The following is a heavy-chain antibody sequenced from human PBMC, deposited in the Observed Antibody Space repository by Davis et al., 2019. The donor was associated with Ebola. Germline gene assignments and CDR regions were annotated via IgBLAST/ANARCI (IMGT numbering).Heavy chain of an antibody. CDR2: INPNNGDT. V-gene: IGHV1-2*06. J-gene: IGHJ4*02. CDR3: ASQGSIFGVAVIPRVVDF. Sequence: ASVKVSCKASGYTFTGYYMHWVRQAPGQGLEWMGRINPNNGDTTYTHKFQGRVTMTRDTSIATAYMELSRLTSDDTAVYYCASQGSIFGVAVIPRVVDFWGQGTLVTVSS. CDR1: GYTFTGYY. D-gene: IGHD3-3*01.